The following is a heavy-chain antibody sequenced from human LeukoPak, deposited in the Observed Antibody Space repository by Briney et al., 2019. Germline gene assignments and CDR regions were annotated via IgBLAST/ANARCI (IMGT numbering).Heavy chain of an antibody. CDR3: AKDVVGVVVPAAMEY. CDR2: ISGSGGST. D-gene: IGHD2-2*01. V-gene: IGHV3-23*01. J-gene: IGHJ4*02. Sequence: GGSLRLSCAASGFTFSSYAMSWVRQAPGKGLEWVSAISGSGGSTYYADSVKGRFTISRDNSKNTLYPQMNSLRAEDTAVYYCAKDVVGVVVPAAMEYWGQGTLVTVSS. CDR1: GFTFSSYA.